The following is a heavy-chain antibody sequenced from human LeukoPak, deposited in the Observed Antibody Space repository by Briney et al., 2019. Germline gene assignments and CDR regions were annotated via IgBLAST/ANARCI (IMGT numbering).Heavy chain of an antibody. CDR2: IYTGGST. D-gene: IGHD7-27*01. Sequence: GGSLRLSCAASGITVSSNYMSWVRQAPGKGLEWVSVIYTGGSTYYADSVKGRFTISRDNAKNSLYLQMNSLRAEDTAVYYCARLPLTGAGSAFDIWGQGTMVTVSS. CDR1: GITVSSNY. J-gene: IGHJ3*02. CDR3: ARLPLTGAGSAFDI. V-gene: IGHV3-53*01.